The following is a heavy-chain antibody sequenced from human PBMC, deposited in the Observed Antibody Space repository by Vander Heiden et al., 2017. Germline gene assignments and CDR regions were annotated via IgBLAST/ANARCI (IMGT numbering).Heavy chain of an antibody. V-gene: IGHV3-30-3*01. CDR3: ARDLALSWNSYGYLGY. D-gene: IGHD5-18*01. J-gene: IGHJ4*02. CDR2: ITYDGSNK. CDR1: GFTFRSYA. Sequence: VVQPGRPLRLYCAAPGFTFRSYAMHWVHQAPGKGLEWVAVITYDGSNKYCADSVKGRFTISRDKSKNTLYLQMNSLRAEDTAVYYCARDLALSWNSYGYLGYWGQGTLVTVSS.